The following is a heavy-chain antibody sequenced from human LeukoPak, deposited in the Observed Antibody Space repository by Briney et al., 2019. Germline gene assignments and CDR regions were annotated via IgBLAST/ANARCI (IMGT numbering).Heavy chain of an antibody. CDR3: ARDCAGGSGNYRY. D-gene: IGHD3-10*01. J-gene: IGHJ4*02. CDR1: GYTFTSDG. CDR2: ISAYNGNT. Sequence: ASVKVSCKASGYTFTSDGISWVRQAPGQGLEWMGWISAYNGNTNYAQKLQGRVTMTTDTSTSTDYMELRSLRSDDTAVYYCARDCAGGSGNYRYWGQGTLVTVSS. V-gene: IGHV1-18*01.